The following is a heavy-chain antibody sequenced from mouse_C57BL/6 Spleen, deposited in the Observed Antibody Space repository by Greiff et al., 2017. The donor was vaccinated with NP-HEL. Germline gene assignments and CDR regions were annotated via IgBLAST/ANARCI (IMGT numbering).Heavy chain of an antibody. CDR1: GFTFSSYA. Sequence: EVQWVESGGGLVKPGGSLKLSCAASGFTFSSYAMSWVRQTPEKRLEWVATISDGGSYTYYPDNVKGRFTISRDNAKNNLYLQMSHLKSEDTAMYYCARRGRDYFDYWGQGTTLTVSS. V-gene: IGHV5-4*01. J-gene: IGHJ2*01. CDR3: ARRGRDYFDY. CDR2: ISDGGSYT.